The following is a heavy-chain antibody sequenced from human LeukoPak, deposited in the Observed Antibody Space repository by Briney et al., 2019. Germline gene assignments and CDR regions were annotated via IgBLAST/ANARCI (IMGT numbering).Heavy chain of an antibody. D-gene: IGHD2-15*01. Sequence: KSGGSLRLSCEASGFTFSPYGMTWVRQAPGKGLEWVSTISYDSRSIDYADSVKGRFTISRDNAKSSTFLQMNSLRVEDTAVYYCARDGSEWSRDLWGQGTLVTVSS. V-gene: IGHV3-21*01. J-gene: IGHJ5*02. CDR1: GFTFSPYG. CDR3: ARDGSEWSRDL. CDR2: ISYDSRSI.